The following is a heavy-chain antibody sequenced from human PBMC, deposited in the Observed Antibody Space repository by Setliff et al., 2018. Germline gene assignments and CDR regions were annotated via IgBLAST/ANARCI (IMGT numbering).Heavy chain of an antibody. J-gene: IGHJ4*02. CDR1: GGTLTTLTTYS. CDR2: IIPITGTT. D-gene: IGHD1-26*01. V-gene: IGHV1-69*16. Sequence: SVKVSCKASGGTLTTLTTYSLIWVRQAPGQGLEWMGGIIPITGTTNYAQRFQGRITISTDESSSTVYMEMSRLKSEDTAVYYCARGSIVGPTRGDFDFWGLGTLVTVSS. CDR3: ARGSIVGPTRGDFDF.